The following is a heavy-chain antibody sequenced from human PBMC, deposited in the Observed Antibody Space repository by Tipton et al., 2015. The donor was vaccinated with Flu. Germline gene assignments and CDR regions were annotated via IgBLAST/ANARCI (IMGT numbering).Heavy chain of an antibody. Sequence: VQLVQSGGGLVQPGGSLRRSCAASGFTFSSYEMNWVRQAPGKGLEWVSYISSSGSTIYYADSVKGRFTISRDNAKNSLYLQMNSLRAEDTAVYYCASLGFTMVRGVIIFDYWGQGTLVTVSS. CDR2: ISSSGSTI. V-gene: IGHV3-48*03. D-gene: IGHD3-10*01. CDR1: GFTFSSYE. J-gene: IGHJ4*02. CDR3: ASLGFTMVRGVIIFDY.